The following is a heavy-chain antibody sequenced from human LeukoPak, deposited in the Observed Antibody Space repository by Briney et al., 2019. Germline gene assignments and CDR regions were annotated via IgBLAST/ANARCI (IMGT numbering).Heavy chain of an antibody. CDR3: AKDYSSSSLSRWFDP. V-gene: IGHV3-23*01. CDR1: GLTFSSYA. D-gene: IGHD6-6*01. J-gene: IGHJ5*02. Sequence: GGSLRPSCAASGLTFSSYAMSWVRQAPGKGLEWVSAISGSGGSTYYADSVKGRFTISRDNSKNTLYLQMNSLRAEDTAVYYCAKDYSSSSLSRWFDPWGQGTLVTVSS. CDR2: ISGSGGST.